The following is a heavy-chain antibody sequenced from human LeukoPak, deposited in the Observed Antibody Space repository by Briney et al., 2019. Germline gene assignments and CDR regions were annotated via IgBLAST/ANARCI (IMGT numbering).Heavy chain of an antibody. CDR3: ARAGGSTVSHSDY. Sequence: GGSLRLSCAASGFTFSSYAMGWVRQAPGKGLEWVSAISGSGGSTYFADSVKGRFTISRDNSKNTLSLQMNSLRAEDTAVYYCARAGGSTVSHSDYWGQGTLVTVSS. J-gene: IGHJ4*02. V-gene: IGHV3-23*01. CDR1: GFTFSSYA. D-gene: IGHD4-17*01. CDR2: ISGSGGST.